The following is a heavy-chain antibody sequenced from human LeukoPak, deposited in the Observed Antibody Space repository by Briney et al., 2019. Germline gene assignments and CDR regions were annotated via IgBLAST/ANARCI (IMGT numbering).Heavy chain of an antibody. CDR2: ISSSSSYI. J-gene: IGHJ4*02. V-gene: IGHV3-21*01. CDR1: GFTVSSNY. CDR3: ARDLRRSDY. Sequence: GGSLRLSCAASGFTVSSNYMSWVRQAPGKGLEWVSSISSSSSYIYYADSVKGRFTISRDNAKNSLYLQMNSLRAEDTAVYYCARDLRRSDYWGQGTLVTVSS.